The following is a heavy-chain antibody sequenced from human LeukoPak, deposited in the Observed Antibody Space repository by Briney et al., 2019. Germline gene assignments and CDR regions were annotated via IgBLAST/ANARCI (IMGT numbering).Heavy chain of an antibody. V-gene: IGHV3-74*01. D-gene: IGHD6-19*01. CDR1: DFTFSSHW. CDR2: IISDRSSI. J-gene: IGHJ4*02. CDR3: ARGHVAGTDRHWDY. Sequence: GWSLRLSCATSDFTFSSHWMHWVRQAPGRGVVGVSRIISDRSSISYADSVKGRFTISRDNAKNTLYLQMDSLRAEDTAVYYCARGHVAGTDRHWDYWGQGALVTVSS.